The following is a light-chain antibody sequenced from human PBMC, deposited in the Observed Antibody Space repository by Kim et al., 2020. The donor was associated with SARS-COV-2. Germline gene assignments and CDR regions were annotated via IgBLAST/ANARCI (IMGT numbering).Light chain of an antibody. V-gene: IGKV2-29*02. CDR1: QSLLFRDGKTY. Sequence: VVMTQTPLSLSVTPGQPASISCKSSQSLLFRDGKTYLFWYLQKPGQSPQLLIYEVSRRFTGVPDRFSGSGSGTDFTLKISRVEAEDVGVYYFMQGINLLTFGQGTKVDIK. CDR3: MQGINLLT. CDR2: EVS. J-gene: IGKJ1*01.